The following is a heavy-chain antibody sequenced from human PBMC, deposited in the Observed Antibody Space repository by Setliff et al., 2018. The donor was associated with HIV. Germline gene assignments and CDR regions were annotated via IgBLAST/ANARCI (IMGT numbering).Heavy chain of an antibody. CDR3: ARGRSGSYRRYYYYMDV. Sequence: SETLSLTCAVYGGSFSGYYWSWIRQPPGKGLEWIGEINHSGSTNYNPSLKSRVTISVDTSKNQFSLKLSSVTAADTAVYYCARGRSGSYRRYYYYMDVWGKGTTVTSP. V-gene: IGHV4-34*01. J-gene: IGHJ6*03. CDR1: GGSFSGYY. CDR2: INHSGST. D-gene: IGHD1-26*01.